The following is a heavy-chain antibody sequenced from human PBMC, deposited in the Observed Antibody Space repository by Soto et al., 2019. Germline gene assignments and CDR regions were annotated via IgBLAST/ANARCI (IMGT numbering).Heavy chain of an antibody. CDR2: LYWHDDT. CDR1: GFSLSTSGVG. Sequence: QITLKESGPTLVKPTQTLTLTCTFSGFSLSTSGVGVGWIRQPPGKALEWLALLYWHDDTRYSPSLKSRLTITKDTSKNQVVLTMTNMDPVDTATYYCAHAYDTYDFWSGNLGQYYYGMDVWGQGTTVTVSS. J-gene: IGHJ6*02. CDR3: AHAYDTYDFWSGNLGQYYYGMDV. D-gene: IGHD3-3*01. V-gene: IGHV2-5*01.